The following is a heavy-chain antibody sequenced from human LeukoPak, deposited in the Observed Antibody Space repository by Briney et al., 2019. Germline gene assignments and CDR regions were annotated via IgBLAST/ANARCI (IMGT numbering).Heavy chain of an antibody. CDR3: ASSLGYSSSRRYWYLDL. CDR2: IHYSGST. V-gene: IGHV4-39*01. CDR1: GGSISSNSYY. J-gene: IGHJ2*01. D-gene: IGHD6-13*01. Sequence: SETLSLTCTVSGGSISSNSYYWGWIRQPPGKGLEWIGSIHYSGSTYYNPSLKSRVTISVDTSKNQFSLRLSSVTAADTAVYYCASSLGYSSSRRYWYLDLWGRGTLVTVSS.